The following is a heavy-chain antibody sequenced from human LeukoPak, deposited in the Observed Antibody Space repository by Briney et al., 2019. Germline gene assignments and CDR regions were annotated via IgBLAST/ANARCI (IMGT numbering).Heavy chain of an antibody. V-gene: IGHV5-51*01. CDR2: IYPGDSDT. D-gene: IGHD2-2*02. J-gene: IGHJ5*02. Sequence: GESLKISCKGSGYSFSSYWIGWVRQMPGKSLEWMGIIYPGDSDTRYSPSFQGQDTISVDKSISTAYLQWSSLKASDTAIYYGASSPSYCTSSSCYIGWFDAWGQGTLVTVSS. CDR1: GYSFSSYW. CDR3: ASSPSYCTSSSCYIGWFDA.